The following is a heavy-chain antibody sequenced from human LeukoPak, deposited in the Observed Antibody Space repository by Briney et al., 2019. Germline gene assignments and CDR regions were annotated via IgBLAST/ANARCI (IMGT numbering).Heavy chain of an antibody. CDR2: ISTGGSR. CDR1: GFSFGNYD. Sequence: GVSVTLSCAASGFSFGNYDMNWVRQAPGKGLEWVSGISTGGSRYYADSVKGRFSISRDNSKNTLYLQMNSLGVEDTAVYYCAKVLSRQYGSGSYPFDYWGQGTLVTVSS. CDR3: AKVLSRQYGSGSYPFDY. J-gene: IGHJ4*02. D-gene: IGHD3-10*01. V-gene: IGHV3-23*01.